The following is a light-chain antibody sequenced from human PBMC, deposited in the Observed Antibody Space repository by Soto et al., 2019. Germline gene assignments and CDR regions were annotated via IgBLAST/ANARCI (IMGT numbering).Light chain of an antibody. CDR2: DAS. CDR3: QQRSNWPPMYT. V-gene: IGKV3-11*01. J-gene: IGKJ2*01. Sequence: EIVLTQSPATLSLSPGERATLSCRASQSVSSYLAWYQQKPGQAPRLLIYDASNRATGIPARFSGSGSGTDFTLTISSLEPEDFAVYYCQQRSNWPPMYTFGQGTNLEFK. CDR1: QSVSSY.